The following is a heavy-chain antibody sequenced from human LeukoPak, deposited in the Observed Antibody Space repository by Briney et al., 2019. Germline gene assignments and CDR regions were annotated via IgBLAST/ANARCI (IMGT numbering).Heavy chain of an antibody. Sequence: PLETLSLTCTVSGGSISSYYWSWIRQPPGKGLEWIGYIYYSGSTNYNPSLKSRVTISVDTSKNQFSLKLSSVTAADTAVYYCASGLAAAGGVWFDPRGQGTLVTVSS. CDR3: ASGLAAAGGVWFDP. D-gene: IGHD6-13*01. CDR1: GGSISSYY. V-gene: IGHV4-59*01. J-gene: IGHJ5*02. CDR2: IYYSGST.